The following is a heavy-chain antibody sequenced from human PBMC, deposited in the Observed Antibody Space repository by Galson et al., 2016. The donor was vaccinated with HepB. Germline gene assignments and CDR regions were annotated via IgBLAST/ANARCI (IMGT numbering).Heavy chain of an antibody. Sequence: CAISGDSVFNNNAGWNWVRQSPSRGLEWLGRTYYRSDWRSDYAESVKSRITINPDTSKNQFSLQLNSVTPEDTAVYYCARSYLLGRGFGWWGQGTPVTVSS. V-gene: IGHV6-1*01. CDR1: GDSVFNNNAG. CDR3: ARSYLLGRGFGW. D-gene: IGHD7-27*01. CDR2: TYYRSDWRS. J-gene: IGHJ4*02.